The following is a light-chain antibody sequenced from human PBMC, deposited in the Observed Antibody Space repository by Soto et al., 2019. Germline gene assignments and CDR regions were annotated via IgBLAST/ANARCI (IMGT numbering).Light chain of an antibody. CDR1: SSDVGGYNY. J-gene: IGLJ2*01. Sequence: QSALTQPASVSGSPGQSITISCTGTSSDVGGYNYISWYQQHPGKAPKFIIYDVRNRPSGVSNRFSGSRSGNTAFLTISGLQAEDEADYYCSSYTSSNTVIFGGGTKVTVL. CDR3: SSYTSSNTVI. CDR2: DVR. V-gene: IGLV2-14*03.